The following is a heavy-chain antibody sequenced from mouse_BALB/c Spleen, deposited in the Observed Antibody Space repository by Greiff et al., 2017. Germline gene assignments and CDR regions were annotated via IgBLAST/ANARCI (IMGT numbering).Heavy chain of an antibody. J-gene: IGHJ2*01. CDR1: GFNIKDTY. D-gene: IGHD2-1*01. Sequence: VQLQQSGAELVKPGASVKLSCTASGFNIKDTYMHWVKQRPEQGLEWIGRIDPANGNTKYDPKFQGKATITADTSSNTAYLQLSSLTSEDTAVYYCARFPYGNYFFDYWGQGTTLTVSS. CDR3: ARFPYGNYFFDY. CDR2: IDPANGNT. V-gene: IGHV14-3*02.